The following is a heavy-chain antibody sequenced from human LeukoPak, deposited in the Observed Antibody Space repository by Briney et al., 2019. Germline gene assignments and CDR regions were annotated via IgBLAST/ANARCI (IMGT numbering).Heavy chain of an antibody. D-gene: IGHD3-10*01. Sequence: PGGSLRLSCAASGFTFSSYEMNWVRQAPRKGLEWVSYISSSGSTIYYADSVKGRFTISRDNAKNSLYLQMNSLRAEDTAAYYCARDYGSGMDWGQGTLVTVSS. CDR1: GFTFSSYE. V-gene: IGHV3-48*03. J-gene: IGHJ4*02. CDR2: ISSSGSTI. CDR3: ARDYGSGMD.